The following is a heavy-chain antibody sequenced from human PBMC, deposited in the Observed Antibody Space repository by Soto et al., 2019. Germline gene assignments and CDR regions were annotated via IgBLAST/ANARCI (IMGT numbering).Heavy chain of an antibody. CDR2: INPNSGGT. CDR1: GYTFSGYY. J-gene: IGHJ6*02. Sequence: ASVNVSCKPSGYTFSGYYIHWRRQAPGQGLECMGWINPNSGGTNYAQKFQGRVTVTRDTPTSTAYMELSRLTSDDTAVYYCARSLTEGYCTITGCYTRPLYGMDVWGQGTTVTVSS. CDR3: ARSLTEGYCTITGCYTRPLYGMDV. D-gene: IGHD2-2*02. V-gene: IGHV1-2*02.